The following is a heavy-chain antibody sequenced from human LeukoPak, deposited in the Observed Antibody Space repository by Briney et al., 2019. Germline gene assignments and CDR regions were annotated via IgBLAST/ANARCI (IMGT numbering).Heavy chain of an antibody. CDR2: INHSGST. CDR3: ARHLVGECSSTSCYQVDAFDI. V-gene: IGHV4-34*01. D-gene: IGHD2-2*01. J-gene: IGHJ3*02. CDR1: GGSFSGYY. Sequence: SETLSLTCAVYGGSFSGYYWSWIRQPPGKGLEWIGEINHSGSTNYNPSLKSRVTISVDTSKNQFSLKLSSVTAADTAVYYCARHLVGECSSTSCYQVDAFDIWGQGTMVTVSS.